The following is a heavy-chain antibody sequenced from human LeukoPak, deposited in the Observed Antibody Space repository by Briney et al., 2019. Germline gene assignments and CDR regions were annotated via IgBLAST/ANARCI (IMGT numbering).Heavy chain of an antibody. CDR2: ISGSGGST. D-gene: IGHD5-24*01. Sequence: GGSLRLSCTGSGFTFDDYAMNWFRQAPGKGLEWVSAISGSGGSTYYADSVKGRFTISGDNSKNTLYLQMNSLRAEDTAVYYCAKGRGIDDWGQGTLVTVSS. V-gene: IGHV3-23*01. J-gene: IGHJ4*02. CDR1: GFTFDDYA. CDR3: AKGRGIDD.